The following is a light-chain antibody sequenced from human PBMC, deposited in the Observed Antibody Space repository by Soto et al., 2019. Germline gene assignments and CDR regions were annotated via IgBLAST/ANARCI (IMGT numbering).Light chain of an antibody. Sequence: DIPMTQSPSSLSAFLGDRVTITCRASQDISIYLNWFQQKPGKAPKLLIYDASNLENGVPSRFTGSGSCTDFTLTINTLQPDEIATYYCQQYNVVPPTFGQGTRLEI. CDR3: QQYNVVPPT. V-gene: IGKV1-33*01. CDR1: QDISIY. CDR2: DAS. J-gene: IGKJ2*01.